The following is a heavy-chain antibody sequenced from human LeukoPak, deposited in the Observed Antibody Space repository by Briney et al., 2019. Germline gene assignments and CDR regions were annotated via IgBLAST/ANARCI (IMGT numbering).Heavy chain of an antibody. CDR2: ISAYNGNT. J-gene: IGHJ4*02. CDR3: ARDVITFGGLIVLFDY. D-gene: IGHD3-16*02. V-gene: IGHV1-18*01. CDR1: GYTFTSYG. Sequence: ASVKVSCKASGYTFTSYGISWVRQAPGQGLEWMGWISAYNGNTNYAQKLQGRVTMTTDTSTSTAYMELRSLRSDDTAVYYCARDVITFGGLIVLFDYWGQGTLVTVSS.